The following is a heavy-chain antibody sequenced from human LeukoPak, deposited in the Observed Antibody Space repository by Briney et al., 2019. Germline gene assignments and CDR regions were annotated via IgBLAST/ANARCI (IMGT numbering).Heavy chain of an antibody. CDR1: GYTFTSYY. Sequence: GASVKVSCKASGYTFTSYYMHWVRQAPGQGLEWMGIINPSGGSTSYAQKFQGRVTMTRDTSTSTVYMELSSLRSEDTAVYYCASSTRLVVTPWLSDAFDIWGQGTMVTVSS. CDR2: INPSGGST. CDR3: ASSTRLVVTPWLSDAFDI. D-gene: IGHD4-23*01. J-gene: IGHJ3*02. V-gene: IGHV1-46*01.